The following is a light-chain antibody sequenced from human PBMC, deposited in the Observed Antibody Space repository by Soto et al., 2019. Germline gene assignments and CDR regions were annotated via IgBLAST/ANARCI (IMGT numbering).Light chain of an antibody. CDR3: ASYRTINTYV. Sequence: QSVLTQPASVSGSPGQSITVSCTGTSGDIGRYNHVSWYQQHPGKAPKLMISEVTNRPSGVSNRFSGSKSGNTASLTISRLQAEDEADYYCASYRTINTYVFGTGTKVTVL. CDR2: EVT. J-gene: IGLJ1*01. CDR1: SGDIGRYNH. V-gene: IGLV2-14*01.